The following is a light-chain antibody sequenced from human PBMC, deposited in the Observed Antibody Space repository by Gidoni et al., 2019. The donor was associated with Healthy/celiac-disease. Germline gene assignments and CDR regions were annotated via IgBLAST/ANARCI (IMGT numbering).Light chain of an antibody. J-gene: IGKJ1*01. CDR3: QQSYSTPQT. CDR1: QSISSY. CDR2: AAS. Sequence: DIQMTQSPSSLSASVGDRVTITCRASQSISSYLNWYQQKPGKAPKLLIYAASSLQSGVPSRFSGSGSGTDFTLTISSLQPEDFATYSCQQSYSTPQTFXXXTKVEIK. V-gene: IGKV1-39*01.